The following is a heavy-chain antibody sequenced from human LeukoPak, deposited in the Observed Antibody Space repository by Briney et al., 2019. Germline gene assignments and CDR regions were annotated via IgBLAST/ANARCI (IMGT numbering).Heavy chain of an antibody. J-gene: IGHJ4*02. CDR1: GYTFTSYD. V-gene: IGHV1-8*01. CDR2: MNPNSGNT. CDR3: ARERSSSWYYFDY. Sequence: GASVKVSCKASGYTFTSYDINWVRQATGQGLEWMGWMNPNSGNTGYAQKFQGRVTMTRNTSISTAYMELSSLRSEDTAVYYCARERSSSWYYFDYWGQGTLVTVSS. D-gene: IGHD6-13*01.